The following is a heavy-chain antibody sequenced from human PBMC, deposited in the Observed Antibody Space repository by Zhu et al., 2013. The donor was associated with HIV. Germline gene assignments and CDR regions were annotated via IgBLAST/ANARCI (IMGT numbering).Heavy chain of an antibody. CDR3: AGGWYGLPFFDY. CDR1: GGSISSYY. V-gene: IGHV4-59*01. J-gene: IGHJ4*02. CDR2: IYYSGST. Sequence: QVQLQESGPGLVKPSETLSLTCTVSGGSISSYYWSWIRQPPGKGLEWIGYIYYSGSTNYNPSLKSRVTISVDTSKNQFSLKLSSVTAADTAVYYCAGGWYGLPFFDYWGQGTLVTVSS. D-gene: IGHD6-13*01.